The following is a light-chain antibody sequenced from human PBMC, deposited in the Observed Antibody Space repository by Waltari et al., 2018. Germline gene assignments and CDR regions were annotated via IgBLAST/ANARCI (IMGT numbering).Light chain of an antibody. CDR2: VNN. CDR3: AAWDDSLNGLV. J-gene: IGLJ2*01. CDR1: SSHLAPTT. Sequence: QPVLTQPPSASATPGQKVAIPSSWGSSHLAPTTLNCYQKPPGAAPNILLYVNNQRPSGVPDRFSGSKSGTSAALVVSGLQSDDVAEYYCAAWDDSLNGLVFGGGTKLTVL. V-gene: IGLV1-44*01.